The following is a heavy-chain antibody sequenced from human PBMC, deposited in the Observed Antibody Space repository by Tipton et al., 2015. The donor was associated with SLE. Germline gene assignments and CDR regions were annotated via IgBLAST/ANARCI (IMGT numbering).Heavy chain of an antibody. J-gene: IGHJ6*03. D-gene: IGHD3-3*01. Sequence: VQLVQSGPEVKKPGASVKVSCKASGYTFTSYYIHWVRQAPGQGLEWMGIINPRGGSTSYAQKFQGRVTMTRDTSTSTVYMELSSLRSEDTAVYYCARGKAVTIFGVVVGGYYYMDVWGKGTTVTVSS. CDR1: GYTFTSYY. CDR2: INPRGGST. V-gene: IGHV1-46*01. CDR3: ARGKAVTIFGVVVGGYYYMDV.